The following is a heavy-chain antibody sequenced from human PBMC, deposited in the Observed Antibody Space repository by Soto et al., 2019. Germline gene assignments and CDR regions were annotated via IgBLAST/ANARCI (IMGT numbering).Heavy chain of an antibody. CDR1: GGSISSSSYY. CDR2: IYYSGST. CDR3: ERHREVGATAFDY. V-gene: IGHV4-39*01. J-gene: IGHJ4*02. D-gene: IGHD1-26*01. Sequence: QLQLQESGPGLVKPSETLSLTCTVSGGSISSSSYYWGWIRQPPGKGLEWIGSIYYSGSTYYNPALKSRVTISVVTSKNQFSLKLSSVTAADTAVYYCERHREVGATAFDYWGQGTLVTVSS.